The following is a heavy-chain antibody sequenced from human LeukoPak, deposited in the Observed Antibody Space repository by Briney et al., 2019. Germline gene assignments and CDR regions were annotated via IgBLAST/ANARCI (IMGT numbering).Heavy chain of an antibody. D-gene: IGHD1-26*01. CDR2: INHSGST. CDR1: GGSFSGYY. J-gene: IGHJ5*02. V-gene: IGHV4-34*01. Sequence: PSETLSLTCAVYGGSFSGYYWSWIRQPPGKGLEWIGEINHSGSTNYNPSLKSRATISVDTSKNQFSLKLSSVTAADTAVYYCATSAVGATSWFDPWGQGTLVTVSS. CDR3: ATSAVGATSWFDP.